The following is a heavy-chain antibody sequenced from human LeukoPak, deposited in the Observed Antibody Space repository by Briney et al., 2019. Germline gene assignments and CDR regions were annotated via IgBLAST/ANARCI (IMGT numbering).Heavy chain of an antibody. J-gene: IGHJ5*02. CDR3: AKDSAIFGAGDWFDP. D-gene: IGHD3-3*01. CDR2: ITGSGGSR. CDR1: GFTFSSYT. Sequence: GGSLRLPCGVSGFTFSSYTMSWVRQTPGKGLEWVSSITGSGGSRYYADSVKGPLTISRDNSKNSLYLQMSSLRAEDTAVYYCAKDSAIFGAGDWFDPWGQGTLVTVSS. V-gene: IGHV3-23*01.